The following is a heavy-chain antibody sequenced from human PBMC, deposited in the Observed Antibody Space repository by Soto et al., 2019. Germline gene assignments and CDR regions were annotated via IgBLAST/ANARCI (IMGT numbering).Heavy chain of an antibody. Sequence: SETLALTCSVSGDSISNLDYFWAWIRQPPGQALEYIGYIYKSATTYYNPSFESRVAISVDTSKSQFSLNVTSVTAADTAVYFCARGRYCLTGRCFPNWFDSWGQGALVTVSS. J-gene: IGHJ5*01. CDR2: IYKSATT. V-gene: IGHV4-30-4*01. D-gene: IGHD7-27*01. CDR3: ARGRYCLTGRCFPNWFDS. CDR1: GDSISNLDYF.